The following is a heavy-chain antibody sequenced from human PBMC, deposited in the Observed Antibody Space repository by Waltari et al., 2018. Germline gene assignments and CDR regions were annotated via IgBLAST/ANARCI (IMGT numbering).Heavy chain of an antibody. D-gene: IGHD6-19*01. J-gene: IGHJ4*02. CDR2: IYHSGST. CDR3: ASTRSGWYDY. CDR1: GYSISSGYY. V-gene: IGHV4-38-2*01. Sequence: QVQLQESGPGLVKPPETLSLTCAVSGYSISSGYYWGWIRQPPGKGLEWIGSIYHSGSTYYNPSLKSRVTISVDTSKNQFSLKLSSVTAADTAVYYCASTRSGWYDYWGQGTLVTVSS.